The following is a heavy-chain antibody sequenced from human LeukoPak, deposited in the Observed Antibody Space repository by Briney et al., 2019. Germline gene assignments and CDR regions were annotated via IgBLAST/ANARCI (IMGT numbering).Heavy chain of an antibody. J-gene: IGHJ4*02. CDR1: GGSFRGYY. V-gene: IGHV4-34*09. CDR3: ARTQYYDYVWGSYRPPGYFDY. D-gene: IGHD3-16*02. Sequence: PSETLSLTCAVYGGSFRGYYWSGIRKPPGKGLEWMGEINHSGGTNYNPSLKSRVTISVDTSKNQFSLKLSSVTAADTAVYYCARTQYYDYVWGSYRPPGYFDYWGQGTLVTVSS. CDR2: INHSGGT.